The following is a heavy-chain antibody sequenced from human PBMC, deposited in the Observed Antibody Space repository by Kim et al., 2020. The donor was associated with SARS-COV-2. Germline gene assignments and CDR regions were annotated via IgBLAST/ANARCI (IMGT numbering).Heavy chain of an antibody. J-gene: IGHJ6*03. CDR1: GGTFSSYA. V-gene: IGHV1-69*13. Sequence: SVKVSCKASGGTFSSYAISWVRQAPGQGLEWMGGIIPIFGTANYAQKFQGRVTITADESTSTAYMELSSLRPEDTAVYYCARGIAARLYFLSYYYMDVWGKGTTVTVSS. CDR3: ARGIAARLYFLSYYYMDV. CDR2: IIPIFGTA. D-gene: IGHD6-6*01.